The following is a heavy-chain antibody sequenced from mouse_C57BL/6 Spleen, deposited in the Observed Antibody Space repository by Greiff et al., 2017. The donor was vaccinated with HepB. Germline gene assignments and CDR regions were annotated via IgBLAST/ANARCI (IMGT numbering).Heavy chain of an antibody. V-gene: IGHV1-54*01. D-gene: IGHD2-10*01. CDR1: GYAFTNYL. CDR2: INPGSGGT. Sequence: VQLQQSGAELVRPGTSVKVSCKASGYAFTNYLIEWVKQRPGQGLESIGVINPGSGGTNYNEKFKGKATLTADKSSSTAYMQLSSLTSEDSAVYFCARYPYRGFDVWGTGTTVTVSS. CDR3: ARYPYRGFDV. J-gene: IGHJ1*03.